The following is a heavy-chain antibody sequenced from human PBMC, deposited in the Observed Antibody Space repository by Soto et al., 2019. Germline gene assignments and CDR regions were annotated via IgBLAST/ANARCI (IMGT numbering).Heavy chain of an antibody. CDR1: GYTFTSYY. Sequence: ASVKVSCKASGYTFTSYYMHWVRQAPGQGLEWMGIINPSGGSTSYAQKFQGRVTMTRDTSTSTVYMELSSLRSEDTAVYYCATNPLTRPGGFDPWGQGTLVTVSS. CDR2: INPSGGST. J-gene: IGHJ5*02. CDR3: ATNPLTRPGGFDP. V-gene: IGHV1-46*01. D-gene: IGHD2-2*01.